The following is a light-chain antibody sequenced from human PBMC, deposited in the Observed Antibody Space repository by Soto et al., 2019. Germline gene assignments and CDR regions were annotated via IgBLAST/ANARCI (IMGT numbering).Light chain of an antibody. Sequence: EFVLTQSPGTLSLSPGERATLSCRASQTVRNNYLAWYQQKPGQAPRLLIYDASSRATGIPDRFSGGGSGTDFTLTISRLESEDFAVYYCQQFSSYPLTFGGRTKVDIK. CDR1: QTVRNNY. J-gene: IGKJ4*01. CDR2: DAS. CDR3: QQFSSYPLT. V-gene: IGKV3-20*01.